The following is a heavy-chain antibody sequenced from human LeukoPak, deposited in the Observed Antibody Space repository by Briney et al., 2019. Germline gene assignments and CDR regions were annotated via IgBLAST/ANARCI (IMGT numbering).Heavy chain of an antibody. CDR3: ARCDLGVVATIYDTAGRYYYGMDV. V-gene: IGHV1-46*01. D-gene: IGHD5-12*01. CDR1: GYTFTSYY. CDR2: INPSGGST. Sequence: ASVKVSCKASGYTFTSYYMHWVRQAPGQGLEWMGIINPSGGSTSYAQKFQGRVTMTRDTSTSTVYMELSSLRSEDTAVYYCARCDLGVVATIYDTAGRYYYGMDVWGQGTTVTVSS. J-gene: IGHJ6*02.